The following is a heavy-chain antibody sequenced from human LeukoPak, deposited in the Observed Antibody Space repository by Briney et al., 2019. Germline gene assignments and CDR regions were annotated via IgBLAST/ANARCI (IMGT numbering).Heavy chain of an antibody. CDR2: IGTAGDT. Sequence: GGSLRLSCAASGFTFSSYDMHWVRQATGKGLEWVSAIGTAGDTYYPGSVKGRFTISRENAKNSLYLQMNNLRAGDTAVYYFSRGGSVFWSGYRSRSRALDIWGKGTMVTVSS. D-gene: IGHD3-3*01. CDR1: GFTFSSYD. CDR3: SRGGSVFWSGYRSRSRALDI. J-gene: IGHJ3*02. V-gene: IGHV3-13*01.